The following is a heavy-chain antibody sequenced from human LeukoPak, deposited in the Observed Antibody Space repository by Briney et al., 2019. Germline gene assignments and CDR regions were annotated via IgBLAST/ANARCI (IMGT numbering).Heavy chain of an antibody. V-gene: IGHV3-30*04. CDR1: GFTLSRYA. CDR2: ISYDGSIK. J-gene: IGHJ6*02. CDR3: ASGDFYYYYGMDV. Sequence: TGGSLRLSCAASGFTLSRYAMHWVRQAPGKGPEWVAVISYDGSIKYYADSVKGRFTISRDNAKNSLYLQMNSLRAEDTAVYYCASGDFYYYYGMDVWGQGTTVTVSS. D-gene: IGHD2/OR15-2a*01.